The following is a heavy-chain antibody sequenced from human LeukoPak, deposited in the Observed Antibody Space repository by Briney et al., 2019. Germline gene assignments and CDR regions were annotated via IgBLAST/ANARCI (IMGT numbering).Heavy chain of an antibody. CDR2: ISGGGDIT. V-gene: IGHV3-23*01. Sequence: GGSLRFSCAASGFNFANHAMSWVRQTPGKGLEWVSAISGGGDITYYADSVTGRFTISRDNSKDTLFLQMHSLRPGDTAVYYCVREDTPATANYWGQGTLVTISS. J-gene: IGHJ4*02. CDR3: VREDTPATANY. D-gene: IGHD2-21*02. CDR1: GFNFANHA.